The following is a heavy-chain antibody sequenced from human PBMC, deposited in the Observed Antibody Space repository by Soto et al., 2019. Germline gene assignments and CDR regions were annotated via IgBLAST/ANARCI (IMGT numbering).Heavy chain of an antibody. D-gene: IGHD5-18*01. CDR1: DKTFLSYG. CDR2: ISPYNGNT. J-gene: IGHJ4*02. CDR3: STQIDSVMVFRD. V-gene: IGHV1-18*01. Sequence: QVQLVQSGAEVKKPGASVKVSCKASDKTFLSYGISWVRQGPGQGLEWMGWISPYNGNTNYAQKLQGRVTMTTDTSPRTTFMELRSLGSYDTAVYYCSTQIDSVMVFRDWGQGTLVTVSS.